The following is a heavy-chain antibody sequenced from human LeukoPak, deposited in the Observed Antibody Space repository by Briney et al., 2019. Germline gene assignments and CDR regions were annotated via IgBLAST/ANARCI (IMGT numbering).Heavy chain of an antibody. CDR1: GGTFSSYA. D-gene: IGHD5-12*01. CDR2: IIPIFGTA. J-gene: IGHJ6*02. V-gene: IGHV1-69*01. Sequence: SVKVSCKASGGTFSSYAISWVRQAPGQGLEWMGGIIPIFGTANYAQKFQGRVTITADESTSTAYMELSSLRSEDTAVYYCARGSPLVWWLNTSYYYYGMDVWGQGTTVTVSS. CDR3: ARGSPLVWWLNTSYYYYGMDV.